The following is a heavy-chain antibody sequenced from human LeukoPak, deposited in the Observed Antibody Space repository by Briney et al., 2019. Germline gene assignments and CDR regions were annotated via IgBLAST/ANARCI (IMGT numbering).Heavy chain of an antibody. V-gene: IGHV1-69*11. CDR1: GGTFSSYA. D-gene: IGHD3-22*01. J-gene: IGHJ4*02. CDR2: IIPILGTA. CDR3: ARAYYDSSGHYYFDY. Sequence: SVKVSCKASGGTFSSYAISWVRQAPGQGLEWMGRIIPILGTANYAQKFQGRVTITTDESTSTAYMELSSLRSEDTAVYYCARAYYDSSGHYYFDYWGQGTLVTVSS.